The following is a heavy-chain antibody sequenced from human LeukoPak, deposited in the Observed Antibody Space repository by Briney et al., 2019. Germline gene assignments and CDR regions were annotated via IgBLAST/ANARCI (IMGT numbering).Heavy chain of an antibody. CDR3: ARGRGEDYYGSGNYLRAFDI. D-gene: IGHD3-10*01. CDR2: ISSSSSYI. J-gene: IGHJ3*02. V-gene: IGHV3-21*01. CDR1: GFMFRSYS. Sequence: PGGSLRLSCAASGFMFRSYSMNWVRQAPGKGLEWVSSISSSSSYIFYADSVKGRFTISRDNAKKSLSLQMNSLRAEDTAVYYCARGRGEDYYGSGNYLRAFDIWGQGTMVTVSS.